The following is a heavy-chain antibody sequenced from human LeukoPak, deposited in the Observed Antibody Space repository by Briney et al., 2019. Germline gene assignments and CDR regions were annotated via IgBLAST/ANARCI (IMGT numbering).Heavy chain of an antibody. Sequence: SXXLXLTCTVSGGSISSYYWSWIRQPPGKGLEWIGYIYYSGSTNYNPSLKRRVTISVDTSKNQFSLKLSSVTAADTAVYYCARVGRYGYNLEYFDYWGQGTLVTVSS. CDR2: IYYSGST. CDR1: GGSISSYY. D-gene: IGHD5-24*01. V-gene: IGHV4-59*01. J-gene: IGHJ4*02. CDR3: ARVGRYGYNLEYFDY.